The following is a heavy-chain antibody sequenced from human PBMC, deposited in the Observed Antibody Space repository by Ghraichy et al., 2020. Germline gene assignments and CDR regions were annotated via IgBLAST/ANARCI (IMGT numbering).Heavy chain of an antibody. Sequence: GESLNISCAASGFTFSSYAMSWVRQAPGKGLEWVSAIRGSGSSTYYTDSVKGRFTISRDNSKNTLYLQMNSLRAEDTAVYYCAKDRDYSDSSGYYFNAFDISGQGTMVTVSS. J-gene: IGHJ3*02. V-gene: IGHV3-23*01. CDR3: AKDRDYSDSSGYYFNAFDI. D-gene: IGHD3-22*01. CDR1: GFTFSSYA. CDR2: IRGSGSST.